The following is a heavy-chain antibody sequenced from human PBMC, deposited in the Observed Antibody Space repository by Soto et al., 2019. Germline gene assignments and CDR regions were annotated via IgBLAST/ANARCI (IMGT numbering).Heavy chain of an antibody. V-gene: IGHV3-30*18. CDR1: GFTFSSYG. CDR2: ISYDGSNK. D-gene: IGHD7-27*01. J-gene: IGHJ6*02. CDR3: AKAQHPGYYYYGMDV. Sequence: LRLSCAASGFTFSSYGMHWVRQAPGKGLEWVAVISYDGSNKYYADSVKGRFTISRDNSKNTLYLQMNSLRAEDTAVYYCAKAQHPGYYYYGMDVWGQGTTVTVSS.